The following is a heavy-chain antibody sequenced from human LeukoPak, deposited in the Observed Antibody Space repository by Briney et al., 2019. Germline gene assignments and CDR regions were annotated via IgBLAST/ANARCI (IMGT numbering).Heavy chain of an antibody. J-gene: IGHJ4*02. CDR1: GGSISTYY. Sequence: SETLSLTCTVSGGSISTYYWSWVRQPPGKGLEWIGYIYYTGSTNYNPSFKGRVTMSVDRSKNQFSLRLNSVTAADTAVYYCAREGYCSGGSCRRTFDYWGRGTLVTVSS. D-gene: IGHD2-15*01. CDR3: AREGYCSGGSCRRTFDY. V-gene: IGHV4-59*01. CDR2: IYYTGST.